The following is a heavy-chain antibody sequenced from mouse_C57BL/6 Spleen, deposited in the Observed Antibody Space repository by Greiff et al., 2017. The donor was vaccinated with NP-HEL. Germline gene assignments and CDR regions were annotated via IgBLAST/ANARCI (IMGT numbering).Heavy chain of an antibody. CDR1: GFTFTDYY. V-gene: IGHV7-3*01. D-gene: IGHD2-2*01. CDR2: IRNKANGYTT. J-gene: IGHJ4*01. Sequence: EVKVVESGGGLVQPGGSLSLSCAASGFTFTDYYMSWVRQPPGKALEWLGFIRNKANGYTTEYSASVKGRFTISRDNSQSILYLQMNALRAEDSATYYCARFPLLYGYDYYAMDYWGQGTSVTVSS. CDR3: ARFPLLYGYDYYAMDY.